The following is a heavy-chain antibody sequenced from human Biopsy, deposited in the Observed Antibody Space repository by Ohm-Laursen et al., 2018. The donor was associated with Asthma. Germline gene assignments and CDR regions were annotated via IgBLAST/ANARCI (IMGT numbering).Heavy chain of an antibody. J-gene: IGHJ6*02. Sequence: TLSLTCAVYGGSFSGYYWSWIRQPPGKGLEWIGEINHSGSTNYNPSLKNRVTISVDTSKNQFSLKLSSVTAADTAVYYCARSAKTIFGVVMGSYYYGMDVWGQGTTVTVSS. CDR3: ARSAKTIFGVVMGSYYYGMDV. D-gene: IGHD3-3*01. CDR2: INHSGST. V-gene: IGHV4-34*01. CDR1: GGSFSGYY.